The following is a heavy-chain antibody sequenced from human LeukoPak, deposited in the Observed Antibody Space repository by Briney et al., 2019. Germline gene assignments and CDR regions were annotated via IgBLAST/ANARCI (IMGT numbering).Heavy chain of an antibody. Sequence: ASVKVSCKASGYTFTSYYMHWVRQAPGQGLEWMGWISAYNGNTNYAQKLQGRVTMTTDTSTSTAYMELRSLRSDDTAVYYCAREWSDESYYYYYGMDVWGQGTTVTVSS. J-gene: IGHJ6*02. V-gene: IGHV1-18*04. CDR1: GYTFTSYY. D-gene: IGHD2-15*01. CDR2: ISAYNGNT. CDR3: AREWSDESYYYYYGMDV.